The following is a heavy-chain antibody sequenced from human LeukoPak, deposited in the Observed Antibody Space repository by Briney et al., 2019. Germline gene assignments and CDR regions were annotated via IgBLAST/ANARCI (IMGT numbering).Heavy chain of an antibody. CDR1: GGSISSYY. J-gene: IGHJ4*02. CDR3: ARQGTMVRSLDY. Sequence: SETLSLTCTVSGGSISSYYWSWIRQPPGEGLEWIGYIYYSGSTNYNPSLKSRVTISVDTSKNQFSLKLSSVTAADTAVYYCARQGTMVRSLDYWGQGTLVTVSS. D-gene: IGHD3-10*01. CDR2: IYYSGST. V-gene: IGHV4-59*08.